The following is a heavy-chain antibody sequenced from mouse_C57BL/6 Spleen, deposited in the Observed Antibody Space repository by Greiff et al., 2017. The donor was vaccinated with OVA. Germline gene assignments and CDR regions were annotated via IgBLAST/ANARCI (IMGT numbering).Heavy chain of an antibody. Sequence: DVKLVESGGGLVQPKGSLKLSCAASGFSFNTYAMNWVRQAPGKGLEWVARIRSKSNNYATYYADSVKDRFTISRDDSESMLYLQMNNLKTEDTAMYYCVRHEQGGFAYWGQGTLVTVSA. CDR2: IRSKSNNYAT. CDR1: GFSFNTYA. J-gene: IGHJ3*01. CDR3: VRHEQGGFAY. V-gene: IGHV10-1*01.